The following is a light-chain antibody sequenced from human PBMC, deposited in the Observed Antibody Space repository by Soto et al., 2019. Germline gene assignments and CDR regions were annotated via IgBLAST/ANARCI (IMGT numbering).Light chain of an antibody. CDR2: EDN. Sequence: NFMLTQPHSVSESPGKTVTISCTRSSGSIASNYVQWYQQRPGSFPTTVIYEDNQRPSGVPDRFSGSIDSSSNSASLTISGPKTEDEADYYCQSYDSSNVVFGGGTKLTVL. CDR1: SGSIASNY. CDR3: QSYDSSNVV. J-gene: IGLJ2*01. V-gene: IGLV6-57*01.